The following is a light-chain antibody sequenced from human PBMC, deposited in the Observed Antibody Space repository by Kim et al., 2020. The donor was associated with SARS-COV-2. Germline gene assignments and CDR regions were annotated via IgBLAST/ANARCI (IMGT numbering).Light chain of an antibody. CDR1: QSVSSY. Sequence: EIVLTQSPATLSLSPGERSTLSCRASQSVSSYLAWYQQKPGQAPRLLIYDASNRATGIPARFSGSGSGTDFTLTISSLEPEDFAVYYCQQRSLDITFCQGTRLEIK. CDR2: DAS. J-gene: IGKJ5*01. V-gene: IGKV3-11*01. CDR3: QQRSLDIT.